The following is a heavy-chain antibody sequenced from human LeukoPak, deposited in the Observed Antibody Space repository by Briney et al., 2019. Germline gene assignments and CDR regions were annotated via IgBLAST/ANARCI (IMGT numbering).Heavy chain of an antibody. Sequence: PSETLSLTCTVSGGSISSYYWSWIRQPPGKGLEWIGYIYTSGSTNYNPSLKSRVNISVDTSKNQFSLKLSSVTAADTAVYYCARSTIPGIAAAGTFYFDYWGQGTLVTVSS. D-gene: IGHD6-13*01. V-gene: IGHV4-4*09. CDR1: GGSISSYY. CDR2: IYTSGST. J-gene: IGHJ4*02. CDR3: ARSTIPGIAAAGTFYFDY.